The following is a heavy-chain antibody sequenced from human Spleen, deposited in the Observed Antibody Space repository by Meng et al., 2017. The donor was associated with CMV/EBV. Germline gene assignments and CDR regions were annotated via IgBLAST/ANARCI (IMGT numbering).Heavy chain of an antibody. CDR3: VRSNRHTALDY. CDR1: GYALSTAGVG. V-gene: IGHV2-5*02. D-gene: IGHD5-18*01. J-gene: IGHJ4*02. CDR2: IYWDHDT. Sequence: CAFCGYALSTAGVGVGWVLQPRKKALGWLALIYWDHDTRYSPSLRSRLTITKDTSKSQVVLTMTNVDPVDTATYYCVRSNRHTALDYWGQGTLVTVSS.